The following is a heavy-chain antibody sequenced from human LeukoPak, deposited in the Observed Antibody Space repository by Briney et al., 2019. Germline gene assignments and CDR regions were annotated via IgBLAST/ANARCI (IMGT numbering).Heavy chain of an antibody. J-gene: IGHJ5*02. CDR1: GGSFSGYY. CDR3: ARHPDMVRGPKGGGWFDP. CDR2: INHSGST. D-gene: IGHD3-10*01. V-gene: IGHV4-34*01. Sequence: SETLSLTCAVYGGSFSGYYWSWIRQPPGKGLEWIGEINHSGSTNYNPSLKSRVTISVDTSKNQFSLKLSSVTAADTAVYYCARHPDMVRGPKGGGWFDPWGQGTLVTVSS.